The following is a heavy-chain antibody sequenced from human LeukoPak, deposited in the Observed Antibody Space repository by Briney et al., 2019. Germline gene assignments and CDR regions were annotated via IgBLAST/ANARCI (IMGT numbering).Heavy chain of an antibody. CDR3: AKDRAGSSAGLDY. CDR2: ISSSSSTI. CDR1: GFTFSSYS. D-gene: IGHD6-6*01. J-gene: IGHJ4*02. V-gene: IGHV3-48*01. Sequence: PGGSLRLSCAASGFTFSSYSMNWVRQAPGKGLEWVSYISSSSSTIYYADSVKGRFTISRDNSKNTLYLQMNSLRAEDTAVYYCAKDRAGSSAGLDYWGQGTLVTVSS.